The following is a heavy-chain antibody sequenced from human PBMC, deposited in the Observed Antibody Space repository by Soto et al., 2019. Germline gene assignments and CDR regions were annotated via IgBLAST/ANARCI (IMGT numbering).Heavy chain of an antibody. V-gene: IGHV4-34*01. CDR2: MNHSGST. CDR3: ARVRYFDWSPIDY. D-gene: IGHD3-9*01. CDR1: GGSFSDYF. Sequence: SETLSLTCAVYGGSFSDYFWSWIRQPPGKGLEWIGEMNHSGSTTYNPSLKSRVTISVDTSKNQFSLNLSSVTATDTAIYYCARVRYFDWSPIDYWGQGTLVTVSS. J-gene: IGHJ4*02.